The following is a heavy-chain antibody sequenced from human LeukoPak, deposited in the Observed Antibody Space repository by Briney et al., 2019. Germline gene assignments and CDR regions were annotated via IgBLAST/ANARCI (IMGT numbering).Heavy chain of an antibody. Sequence: GGSLRLSCAASGFTFSSYGMHWVRQAPGKGLEWVAAISYDGSNKYYADSVKGRFTISRDNSKNTLYLQMNSLRAEDTAVYYCAKDRRVLRFLEWLMDVWGQGTTVTVSS. J-gene: IGHJ6*02. CDR3: AKDRRVLRFLEWLMDV. CDR1: GFTFSSYG. V-gene: IGHV3-30*18. CDR2: ISYDGSNK. D-gene: IGHD3-3*01.